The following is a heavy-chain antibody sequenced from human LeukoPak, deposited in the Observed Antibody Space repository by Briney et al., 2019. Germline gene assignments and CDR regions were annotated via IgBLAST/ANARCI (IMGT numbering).Heavy chain of an antibody. V-gene: IGHV3-21*01. Sequence: GGSLRLSCAASGFTFSDYSMNWVRQAPGKGLEWVSSISDSSSYIYYADSVKGRFTISRDNAKNSLYLQMNSLRAEDTAVYYCARDSIYCSSTTCYPISGGDYWGQGTLVTVSS. J-gene: IGHJ4*02. CDR3: ARDSIYCSSTTCYPISGGDY. CDR1: GFTFSDYS. CDR2: ISDSSSYI. D-gene: IGHD2-2*01.